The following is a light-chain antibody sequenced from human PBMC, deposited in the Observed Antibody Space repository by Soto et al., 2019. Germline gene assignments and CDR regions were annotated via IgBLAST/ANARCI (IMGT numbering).Light chain of an antibody. CDR2: AAS. J-gene: IGKJ4*02. CDR3: HQSDSTRLT. CDR1: QSSSSY. Sequence: DLQMTQSPSSLSASVGDRVTITCRASQSSSSYLNWDQQKPGKAPKLLIYAASSLQSGVPSRFRGRGSGKDFTLTISSLQPEEFATYYFHQSDSTRLTFGGGTKVEIK. V-gene: IGKV1-39*01.